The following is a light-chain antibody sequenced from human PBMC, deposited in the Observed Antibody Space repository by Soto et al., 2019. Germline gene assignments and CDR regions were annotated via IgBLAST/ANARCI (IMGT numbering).Light chain of an antibody. CDR2: DAS. V-gene: IGKV1-39*01. CDR3: QQNYSPPPIT. CDR1: QRISKW. Sequence: DIQMTQSPCTRPASAGGGGRITCLASQRISKWLAWYQQKPGKAPKFLIYDASGLESGVPSRFSGSGSGTDFTLTISSLQPEDFATYYCQQNYSPPPITFGQGTRLEIK. J-gene: IGKJ5*01.